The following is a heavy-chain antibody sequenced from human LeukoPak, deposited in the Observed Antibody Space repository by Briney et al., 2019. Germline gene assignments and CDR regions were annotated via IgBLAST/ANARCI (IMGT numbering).Heavy chain of an antibody. J-gene: IGHJ4*02. CDR3: ARQTGVGLFILP. V-gene: IGHV4-39*01. CDR1: GDSISTSNSY. D-gene: IGHD3-3*01. CDR2: IYYSGNT. Sequence: SETLSLTCAVSGDSISTSNSYWGWIRRPPGKGLEWVGSIYYSGNTYYNLSLKSRVTISVDTSKNQFSLKLTSVTAADTAVYYCARQTGVGLFILPGGQGTLVTVSS.